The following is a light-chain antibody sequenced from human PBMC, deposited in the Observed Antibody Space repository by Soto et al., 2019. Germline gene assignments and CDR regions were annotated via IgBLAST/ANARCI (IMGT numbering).Light chain of an antibody. CDR1: QSVSSTY. J-gene: IGKJ4*01. CDR2: DAS. Sequence: EIVLTQSPGTLSLSPGERATLSCRASQSVSSTYLAWYQQKPGQAPKFLIYDASSRAAGIADRFSGSGSGTDFTLTISRLEPEDFAVFYCQQYGNSPLTFGGGTKVEIK. CDR3: QQYGNSPLT. V-gene: IGKV3-20*01.